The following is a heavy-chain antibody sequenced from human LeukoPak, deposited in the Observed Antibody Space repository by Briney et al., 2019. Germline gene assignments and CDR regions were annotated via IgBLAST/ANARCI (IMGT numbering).Heavy chain of an antibody. CDR1: GFTFSSYA. V-gene: IGHV3-23*01. CDR3: AKDPTANNWNYVSDDY. CDR2: ISDTGGST. Sequence: PGGSLRLSCAASGFTFSSYAMSWVRQAPGKGLEWVSTISDTGGSTYYADSVKGRFTISRDNSKNTLYLQMNSLRAEDTAVYYCAKDPTANNWNYVSDDYWGQGTLVTVSS. J-gene: IGHJ4*02. D-gene: IGHD1-7*01.